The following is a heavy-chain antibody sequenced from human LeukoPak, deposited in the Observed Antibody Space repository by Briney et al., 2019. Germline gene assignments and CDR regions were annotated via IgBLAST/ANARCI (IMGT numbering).Heavy chain of an antibody. CDR2: AGWAGGTT. J-gene: IGHJ4*02. CDR1: GFTFDRYT. D-gene: IGHD3-10*02. V-gene: IGHV3-43*01. Sequence: GGSPRLSCATSGFTFDRYTIHWVRQAPGKGLEWVSLAGWAGGTTYYSDSVRGRFTISRDSGKNSVYLQMNSLTTDDTAFYFCAKELDTMFFDYWGQGALVTVSS. CDR3: AKELDTMFFDY.